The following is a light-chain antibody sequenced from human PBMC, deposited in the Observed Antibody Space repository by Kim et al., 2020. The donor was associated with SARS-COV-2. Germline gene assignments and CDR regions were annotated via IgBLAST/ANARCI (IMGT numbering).Light chain of an antibody. CDR1: SSDVGGYNY. V-gene: IGLV2-14*03. CDR3: SSYTRSSTRV. Sequence: QSALTQPASVSGSPGQSITISCTGTSSDVGGYNYVSWYQQHPGKAPKLMIYDVSNRPSGVSNRFSGSKSGNTAYLTISGLQAEDEADYYCSSYTRSSTRVFGGGTKMTVL. J-gene: IGLJ3*02. CDR2: DVS.